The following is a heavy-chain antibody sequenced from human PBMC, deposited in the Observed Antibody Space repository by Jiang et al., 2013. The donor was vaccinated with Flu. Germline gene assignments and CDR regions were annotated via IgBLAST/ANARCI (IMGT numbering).Heavy chain of an antibody. CDR2: IYYSGST. J-gene: IGHJ1*01. D-gene: IGHD3-10*01. V-gene: IGHV4-59*01. Sequence: CTVSGGSISSYYWSWIRQPPGKGLEWIGYIYYSGSTNYNPSLKSRVTISVDTSKNQFSLKLSSVTAADTAVYYCARGSDYGSGRFPSAEYFQHWGQGTLVTVSS. CDR3: ARGSDYGSGRFPSAEYFQH. CDR1: GGSISSYY.